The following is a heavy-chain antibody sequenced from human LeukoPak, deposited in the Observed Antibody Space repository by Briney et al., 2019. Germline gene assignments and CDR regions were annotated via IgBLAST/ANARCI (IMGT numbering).Heavy chain of an antibody. V-gene: IGHV4-34*01. J-gene: IGHJ4*02. CDR1: GGSFSGYY. Sequence: SETLSLTCAVYGGSFSGYYWSWIRQPPGKGLEWIGEINHSGSTNYNPSLKSRVTISVDTSKNQFSLKLSSVTAADTAVYYCARSDREMATMNFDYWGQGTLVTVSS. CDR2: INHSGST. CDR3: ARSDREMATMNFDY. D-gene: IGHD5-24*01.